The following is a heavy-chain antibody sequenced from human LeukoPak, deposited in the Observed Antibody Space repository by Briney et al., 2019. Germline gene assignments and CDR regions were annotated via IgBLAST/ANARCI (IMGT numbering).Heavy chain of an antibody. J-gene: IGHJ3*02. CDR1: GYTFTSYD. CDR2: MNPNSGNT. Sequence: ASVKVSCKASGYTFTSYDINWVRQATGQGLEWMGWMNPNSGNTGYAQKFQGRVTITRNTSISTAYMELRSLRSDDTAVYYCARFVLLWFGEVTGAFDIWGQGTMVTVSS. D-gene: IGHD3-10*01. CDR3: ARFVLLWFGEVTGAFDI. V-gene: IGHV1-8*03.